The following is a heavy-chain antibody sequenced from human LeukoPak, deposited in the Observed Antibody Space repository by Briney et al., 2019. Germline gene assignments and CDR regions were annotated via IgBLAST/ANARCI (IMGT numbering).Heavy chain of an antibody. CDR1: GFTFSSYA. V-gene: IGHV3-30-3*01. CDR2: ISYDGSNK. Sequence: GGSLRLSCAASGFTFSSYAMHWVRQAPGKGLEWVAVISYDGSNKYYADSVKGRFTISRDNSKNTLYLQMNSLRAEDTAVYYCASGAPVVAATLLYYYYYGMDVWGQGTTVTVSS. CDR3: ASGAPVVAATLLYYYYYGMDV. J-gene: IGHJ6*02. D-gene: IGHD2-15*01.